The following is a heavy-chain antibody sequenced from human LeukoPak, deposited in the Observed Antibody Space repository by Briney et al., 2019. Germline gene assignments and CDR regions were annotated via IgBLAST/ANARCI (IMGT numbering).Heavy chain of an antibody. CDR2: INHSGST. Sequence: SETLSLTCAVYGGSFSGYYWSWIRQPPGKGLEWIGEINHSGSTNYNPSLKSRVTISVDTSKNQFSLKLSSVTAADTAVYYCARREYSSGYFDYWGQGTLVTVSS. CDR3: ARREYSSGYFDY. J-gene: IGHJ4*02. CDR1: GGSFSGYY. V-gene: IGHV4-34*01. D-gene: IGHD5-18*01.